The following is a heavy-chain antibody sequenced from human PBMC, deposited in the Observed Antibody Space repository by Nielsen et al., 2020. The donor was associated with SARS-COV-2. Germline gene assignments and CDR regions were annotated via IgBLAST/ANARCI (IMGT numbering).Heavy chain of an antibody. J-gene: IGHJ6*03. CDR2: IYYSGST. V-gene: IGHV4-30-4*01. D-gene: IGHD3-10*01. CDR3: ARQVLGYYGSGSYSRYYYYYMDV. CDR1: GGSISSGDYY. Sequence: LRLSCTVSGGSISSGDYYWSWIRQPPGKGLEWIGYIYYSGSTYYNPSLKSRVTISVGTSKNQFSLKLSSVTAADTAVYYCARQVLGYYGSGSYSRYYYYYMDVWGKGTTVTVSS.